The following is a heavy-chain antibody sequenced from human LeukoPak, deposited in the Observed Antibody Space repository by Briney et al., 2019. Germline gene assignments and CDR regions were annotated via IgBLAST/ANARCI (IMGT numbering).Heavy chain of an antibody. Sequence: PGGSLRLSCAASGFTLSSYSMNWVRQAPGKGLEWVSSISSSSSYIYYADSVKGRFTISRDNAKNSLYLQMNSLRAEDTAVYYCARDGQLYSYGFPIDYWGQGTLVTVSS. D-gene: IGHD5-18*01. CDR3: ARDGQLYSYGFPIDY. V-gene: IGHV3-21*01. CDR1: GFTLSSYS. J-gene: IGHJ4*02. CDR2: ISSSSSYI.